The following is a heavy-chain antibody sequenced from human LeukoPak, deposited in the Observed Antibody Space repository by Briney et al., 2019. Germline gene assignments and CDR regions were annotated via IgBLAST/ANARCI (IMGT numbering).Heavy chain of an antibody. D-gene: IGHD6-13*01. V-gene: IGHV3-30*04. CDR2: ISYDGSNK. J-gene: IGHJ6*03. CDR3: ARGPKGIAAAHMDV. Sequence: GRSLRLSCAASGFTFSSYAMHWVRQAPGKGLEWVAVISYDGSNKYYADSVKGRFTISRDNSKNTLYLQMNSLRAEDTAVYYCARGPKGIAAAHMDVWGKGTMVTVSS. CDR1: GFTFSSYA.